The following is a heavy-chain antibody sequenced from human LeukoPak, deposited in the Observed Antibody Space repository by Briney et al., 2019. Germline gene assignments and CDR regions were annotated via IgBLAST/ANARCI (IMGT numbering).Heavy chain of an antibody. CDR3: ASAITILSPLDY. D-gene: IGHD3-10*01. V-gene: IGHV3-74*01. Sequence: PGGSLRLSCAASGFTFSSYWMHWVRQAPGKGLVWVSRIKSDGSTTTYADSVKGRFTISRDNAKNTLYLQMNSLRAEDTAVYYCASAITILSPLDYWGQGTLVTVSS. J-gene: IGHJ4*02. CDR2: IKSDGSTT. CDR1: GFTFSSYW.